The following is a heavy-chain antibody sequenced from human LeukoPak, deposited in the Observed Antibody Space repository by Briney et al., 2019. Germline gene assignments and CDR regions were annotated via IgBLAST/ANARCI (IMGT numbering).Heavy chain of an antibody. Sequence: GGSLRLSCAASGFTFSSYGMHWVRRAPGKGLEWVAVISYDGSNKYYADSVKGRFTISRDNSKNTLYLQMNSLRAEDTAVYYCAKDFVSIAAAGTPGHNWGQGTLVTVSS. CDR3: AKDFVSIAAAGTPGHN. V-gene: IGHV3-30*18. CDR1: GFTFSSYG. CDR2: ISYDGSNK. J-gene: IGHJ4*02. D-gene: IGHD6-13*01.